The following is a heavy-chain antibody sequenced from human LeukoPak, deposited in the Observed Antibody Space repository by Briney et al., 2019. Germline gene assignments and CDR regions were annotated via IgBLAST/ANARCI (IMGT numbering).Heavy chain of an antibody. CDR3: ARDQYYDFWSGPDYYYMDV. Sequence: GASVKVSCKASGYTFTGCYMHWVRQAPGQGLEWMGWINPNSGGTNYAQKFQGRVTMTRDTSISTAYMELSRLRSDDTAVYYCARDQYYDFWSGPDYYYMDVWGKGTTVTVSS. J-gene: IGHJ6*03. CDR2: INPNSGGT. V-gene: IGHV1-2*02. CDR1: GYTFTGCY. D-gene: IGHD3-3*01.